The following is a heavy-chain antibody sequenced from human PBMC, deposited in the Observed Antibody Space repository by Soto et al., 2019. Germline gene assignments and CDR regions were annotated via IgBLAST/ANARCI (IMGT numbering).Heavy chain of an antibody. CDR1: GYTFTGYY. CDR3: ATDYPPDYYDSSGYYFGGWFDL. D-gene: IGHD3-22*01. J-gene: IGHJ5*02. Sequence: ASVKVSCKASGYTFTGYYMHWVRQAPGQGLEWMGWINPNSGGTNYAQKFQGRVTMTRDTSISTAYMELSRLRFDDTAVYYCATDYPPDYYDSSGYYFGGWFDLWGQGTLVTVSS. CDR2: INPNSGGT. V-gene: IGHV1-2*02.